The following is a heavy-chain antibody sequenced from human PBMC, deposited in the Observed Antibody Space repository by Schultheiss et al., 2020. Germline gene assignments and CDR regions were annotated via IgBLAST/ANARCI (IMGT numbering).Heavy chain of an antibody. D-gene: IGHD3-10*01. V-gene: IGHV1-2*02. CDR1: GYTFTGYY. CDR3: ARDGLRVYGSGTFDY. J-gene: IGHJ4*02. Sequence: ASVKVSCKASGYTFTGYYMHWVRQAPGQGLEWMGWINPNSGGTNYAQKFQGRVTMTRDTSISTAYMELSRLRSDDTAVYYCARDGLRVYGSGTFDYWGQGTLVTVSS. CDR2: INPNSGGT.